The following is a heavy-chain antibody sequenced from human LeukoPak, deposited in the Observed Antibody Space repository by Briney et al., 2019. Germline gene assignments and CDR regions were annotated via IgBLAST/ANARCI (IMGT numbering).Heavy chain of an antibody. V-gene: IGHV3-53*01. CDR1: GFTVSTRY. CDR3: ARDRGDTRGWYECGF. D-gene: IGHD6-19*01. J-gene: IGHJ4*02. CDR2: ISTSGTT. Sequence: GGSLRLSCAVSGFTVSTRYMICFRQVSGEGLEFVSLISTSGTTDYADSVKGRFTISSDDSKNTLYLQMNSLRAEDTAVYYCARDRGDTRGWYECGFGGQGNLVTVSS.